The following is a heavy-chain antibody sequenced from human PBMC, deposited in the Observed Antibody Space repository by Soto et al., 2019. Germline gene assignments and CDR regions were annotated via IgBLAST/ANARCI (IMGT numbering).Heavy chain of an antibody. Sequence: ASVKVSCKASGYIFTSYGITWVRQAPGQGLEWMGWISVYNGNTNYAQKLQGRVTMTTDTSTSTAYMELRSLRSDDTAVYYCARVDSKYCGADCYSGYSGQGTRVTVSS. V-gene: IGHV1-18*01. J-gene: IGHJ4*02. CDR3: ARVDSKYCGADCYSGY. D-gene: IGHD2-21*01. CDR1: GYIFTSYG. CDR2: ISVYNGNT.